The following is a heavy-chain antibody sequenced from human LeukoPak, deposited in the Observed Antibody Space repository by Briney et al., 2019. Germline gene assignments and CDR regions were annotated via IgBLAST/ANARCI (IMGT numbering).Heavy chain of an antibody. CDR2: ISGSGGST. J-gene: IGHJ4*02. CDR3: AKDSGASKAFFDY. V-gene: IGHV3-23*01. Sequence: GGSLRLSCAASGFTFSSYAMSWVRQAPGKGLEWVSAISGSGGSTYYADSVKGRFTISRDNSKNTLYLQMNSLRIEDTALYYCAKDSGASKAFFDYFGQGTLVTVPS. CDR1: GFTFSSYA. D-gene: IGHD3-10*01.